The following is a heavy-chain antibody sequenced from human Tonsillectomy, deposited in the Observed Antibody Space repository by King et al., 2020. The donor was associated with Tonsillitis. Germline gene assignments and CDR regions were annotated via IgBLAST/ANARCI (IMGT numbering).Heavy chain of an antibody. J-gene: IGHJ4*02. CDR2: ISSSSTAI. V-gene: IGHV3-21*01. CDR3: ARGDYYDTSGFADY. Sequence: VQLVESGGGLVKPGGSLRLSCAASGFTFSYYSMNWVRQSPGKGLEWVSSISSSSTAIYYADSVKGRFTISRDNAKNSLYLQMNSLRAEDTSVYYCARGDYYDTSGFADYWGQGTLVTVSS. CDR1: GFTFSYYS. D-gene: IGHD3-22*01.